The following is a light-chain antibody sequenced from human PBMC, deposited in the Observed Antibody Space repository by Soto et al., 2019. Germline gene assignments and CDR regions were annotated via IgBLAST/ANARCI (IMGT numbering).Light chain of an antibody. Sequence: EIVMTQSPATLSVSPGERATLSCRASQSVSSNLAWYQQKPGQAPRLLIYGASTRATGIPARFSGSGSGTEFTLTINNLHSEDFAVYYWQQYNNWPFFGGGTKVEIK. CDR3: QQYNNWPF. CDR2: GAS. J-gene: IGKJ4*01. V-gene: IGKV3-15*01. CDR1: QSVSSN.